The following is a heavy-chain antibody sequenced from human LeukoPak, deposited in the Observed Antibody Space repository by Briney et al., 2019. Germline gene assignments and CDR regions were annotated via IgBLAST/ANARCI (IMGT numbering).Heavy chain of an antibody. Sequence: GGSLRRSCAASGFTFSDYSMNWVRQAPGKGLEWVSYITGSSSTIYYADSVKGRFTISRDNAKKSLYLQMNSLRDEDTAVYYCAREWDYWGQGTLVTVSS. J-gene: IGHJ4*02. CDR2: ITGSSSTI. CDR1: GFTFSDYS. V-gene: IGHV3-48*02. CDR3: AREWDY.